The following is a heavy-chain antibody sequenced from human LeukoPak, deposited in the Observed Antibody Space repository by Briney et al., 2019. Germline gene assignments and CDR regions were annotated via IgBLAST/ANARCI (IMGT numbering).Heavy chain of an antibody. CDR3: ARVAASNWFDP. J-gene: IGHJ5*02. Sequence: SETLSLTCAVSGGSISSGGYSWSWIRQPPGKGLEWIGYIYHSGRTYYNPSLKSRVTISVDRSKNQFSLKLSSVTAADTAVYYCARVAASNWFDPWGQGTLVTVSS. V-gene: IGHV4-30-2*01. D-gene: IGHD6-13*01. CDR1: GGSISSGGYS. CDR2: IYHSGRT.